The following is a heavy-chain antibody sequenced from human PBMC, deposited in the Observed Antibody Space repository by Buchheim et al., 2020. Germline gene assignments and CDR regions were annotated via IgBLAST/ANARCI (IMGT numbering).Heavy chain of an antibody. V-gene: IGHV3-30*03. J-gene: IGHJ4*02. Sequence: QVQLVESGGGVVQPGRSLRLSCAASGFTFSSYGMHWVRQAPGKGLEWVAVISYDGSNKYYADSVKGRFTISRDNSKNTLYLQMNSLRAEDTAVYYCADGDYSCWGQGTL. CDR2: ISYDGSNK. CDR3: ADGDYSC. CDR1: GFTFSSYG. D-gene: IGHD4-17*01.